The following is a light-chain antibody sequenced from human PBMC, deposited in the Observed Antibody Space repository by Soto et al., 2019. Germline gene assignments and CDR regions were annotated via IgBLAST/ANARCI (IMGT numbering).Light chain of an antibody. J-gene: IGKJ5*01. CDR1: QSVSSN. CDR3: XQYNNWLLIT. CDR2: GAS. Sequence: EIVMTQSPATLSVSPGERATLSCRASQSVSSNLAWYQQKPGQAPRLLIYGASTRATGIPARFSGSGSGTEFXLTXXSLQSEDFAVXXCXQYNNWLLITFGQGTRLDIK. V-gene: IGKV3-15*01.